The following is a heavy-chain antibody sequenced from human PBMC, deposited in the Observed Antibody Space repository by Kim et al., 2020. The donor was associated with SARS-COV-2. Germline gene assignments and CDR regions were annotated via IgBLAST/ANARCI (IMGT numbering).Heavy chain of an antibody. D-gene: IGHD3-10*01. CDR1: GGSFSGYY. CDR3: ARGPTRFLYYYYGMDV. V-gene: IGHV4-34*01. Sequence: SETLSLICAVYGGSFSGYYWSWIRQPPGKGLEWIGEINHSGSTNYNPSLKSRVTISVDTSKNQFSLKLSSVTAADTAVYYCARGPTRFLYYYYGMDVWGQGTTVTVSS. J-gene: IGHJ6*02. CDR2: INHSGST.